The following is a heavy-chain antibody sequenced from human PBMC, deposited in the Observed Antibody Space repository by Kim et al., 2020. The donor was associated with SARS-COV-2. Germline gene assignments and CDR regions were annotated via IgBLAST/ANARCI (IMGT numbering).Heavy chain of an antibody. CDR2: IYYSGST. D-gene: IGHD3-3*01. Sequence: SETLSLTCTVSGGSISSGGYYWSWIRQHPGKGLEWIGYIYYSGSTYYNPSLKSRVTISVDTSKNQFSLKLSSVTAADTAVYYCARGNPDYDFWSGYAPDYWGQGTLVTVSP. CDR1: GGSISSGGYY. V-gene: IGHV4-31*03. J-gene: IGHJ4*02. CDR3: ARGNPDYDFWSGYAPDY.